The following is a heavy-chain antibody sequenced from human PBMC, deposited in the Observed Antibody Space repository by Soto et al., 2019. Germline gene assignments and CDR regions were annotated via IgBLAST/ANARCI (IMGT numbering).Heavy chain of an antibody. CDR2: IIPIFGTA. CDR1: RAAFTKLI. D-gene: IGHD6-19*01. CDR3: AKVRYSSPMGYYYGMDV. V-gene: IGHV1-69*13. J-gene: IGHJ6*02. Sequence: SGKVSGRVSRAAFTKLIINWVRKAPGLGLEWVGGIIPIFGTANYAQKFQGRVTITADESTSTSYMEVNNLRSEDTAVYYCAKVRYSSPMGYYYGMDVWGQGTTVTVSS.